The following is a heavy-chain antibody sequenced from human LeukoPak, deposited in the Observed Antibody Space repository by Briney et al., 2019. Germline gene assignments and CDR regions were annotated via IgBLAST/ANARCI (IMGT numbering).Heavy chain of an antibody. D-gene: IGHD3-22*01. Sequence: KPSETLSLTCTVSGVSISSYYWSWIRQPPGKGLEGLGYIYYSGSTNYNPSLKSRVTISVDTSKNQFSLKLSSVTAADTAVYYCASGYGYDSSGYYYDYWGQGTLVTVSS. CDR2: IYYSGST. CDR1: GVSISSYY. CDR3: ASGYGYDSSGYYYDY. V-gene: IGHV4-59*01. J-gene: IGHJ4*02.